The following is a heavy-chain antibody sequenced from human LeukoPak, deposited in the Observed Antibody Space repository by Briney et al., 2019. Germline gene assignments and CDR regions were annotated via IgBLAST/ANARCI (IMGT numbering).Heavy chain of an antibody. D-gene: IGHD2-2*01. J-gene: IGHJ6*02. V-gene: IGHV3-48*02. CDR1: GFTFTSYS. CDR3: ARELGYCSGTTCSAHYYGLDV. CDR2: ISISSSTI. Sequence: GGSLRLSCAASGFTFTSYSMNWVRQAPGKGLEWVSYISISSSTIYYGDSVKGRFTISRDNAKNSVYLQMNSLRDEDTAMYYCARELGYCSGTTCSAHYYGLDVWGQGTTVTVSS.